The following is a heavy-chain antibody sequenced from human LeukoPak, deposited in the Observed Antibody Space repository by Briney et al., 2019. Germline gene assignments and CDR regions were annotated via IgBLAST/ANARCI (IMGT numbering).Heavy chain of an antibody. CDR1: GYTFTSYG. Sequence: ASVKVSCKASGYTFTSYGISWVRQAPGQGLEWMGWISAYNGNTNYAQKLQGRVTMTTDTSTSTAYMELRSLRSDDTAVYYCARDRIAAAGIAPYSYYYGMDVWGKGTTVTVSS. J-gene: IGHJ6*04. D-gene: IGHD6-13*01. CDR3: ARDRIAAAGIAPYSYYYGMDV. CDR2: ISAYNGNT. V-gene: IGHV1-18*04.